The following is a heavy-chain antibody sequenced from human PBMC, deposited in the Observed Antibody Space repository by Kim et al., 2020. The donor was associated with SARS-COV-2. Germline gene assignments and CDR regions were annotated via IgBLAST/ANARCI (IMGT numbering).Heavy chain of an antibody. CDR2: SGIT. Sequence: SGITNYNHSLKSRVTISLDKSKNEFSLNLYSVTAADTAVYYCARAVNFDYWGQGALVTVSS. J-gene: IGHJ4*02. D-gene: IGHD6-19*01. CDR3: ARAVNFDY. V-gene: IGHV4-59*01.